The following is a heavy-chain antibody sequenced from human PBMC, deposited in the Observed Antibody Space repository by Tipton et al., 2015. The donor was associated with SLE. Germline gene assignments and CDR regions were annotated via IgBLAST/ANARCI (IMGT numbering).Heavy chain of an antibody. CDR3: ARDRSDSGYDLGFVDY. CDR1: GGSISSSSYY. D-gene: IGHD5-12*01. J-gene: IGHJ4*02. CDR2: IYYSGST. V-gene: IGHV4-39*07. Sequence: TLSLTCTVSGGSISSSSYYWGWIRQPPGKGLEWIGSIYYSGSTYYNPSLKSRVTISVDTSKNQFSLKLSSVTAADTAVYYCARDRSDSGYDLGFVDYWGQGTLVTVSS.